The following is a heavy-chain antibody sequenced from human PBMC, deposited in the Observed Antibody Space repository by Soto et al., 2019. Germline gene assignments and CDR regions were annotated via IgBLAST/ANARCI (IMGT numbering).Heavy chain of an antibody. V-gene: IGHV1-3*01. J-gene: IGHJ5*02. CDR2: INAGNGNT. Sequence: QVQLVQSGAEVKKPGASVKVSCKASGYTFTSYAMHWVRQAPGQRLAWMGWINAGNGNTKYSQKFQGRVTITRDTSASTAYMELSSLRSEDTAVYYCARASYYCSGGSCVIGLGWFDPWGQGTLVTVSS. CDR3: ARASYYCSGGSCVIGLGWFDP. CDR1: GYTFTSYA. D-gene: IGHD2-15*01.